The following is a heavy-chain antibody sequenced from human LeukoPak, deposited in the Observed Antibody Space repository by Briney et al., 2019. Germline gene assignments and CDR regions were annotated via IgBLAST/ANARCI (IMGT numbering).Heavy chain of an antibody. J-gene: IGHJ4*02. D-gene: IGHD6-6*01. V-gene: IGHV1-46*01. CDR3: ASLSSSSSDY. Sequence: GASVKVSCKASGYTFTSYYMHWVRQAPGQGLEWMGIINPSGGSTSYAQKFQGRVTITADESTSTAYMELSSLRSEDTAVYYCASLSSSSSDYWGQGTLVTVSS. CDR2: INPSGGST. CDR1: GYTFTSYY.